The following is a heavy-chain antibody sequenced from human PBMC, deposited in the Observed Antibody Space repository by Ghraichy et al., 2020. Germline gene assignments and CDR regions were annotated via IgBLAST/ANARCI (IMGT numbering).Heavy chain of an antibody. Sequence: ASVKVSCKASGYTFTSYGISWVRQAPGQGLEWMGWISAYNGNTNYAQKLQGRVTMTTDTSPSTAYMELRSLRSDDTAVYYCARGLYSYGGAYYYYYGMDVWGQGTTVTVSS. CDR3: ARGLYSYGGAYYYYYGMDV. V-gene: IGHV1-18*04. CDR1: GYTFTSYG. J-gene: IGHJ6*02. D-gene: IGHD5-18*01. CDR2: ISAYNGNT.